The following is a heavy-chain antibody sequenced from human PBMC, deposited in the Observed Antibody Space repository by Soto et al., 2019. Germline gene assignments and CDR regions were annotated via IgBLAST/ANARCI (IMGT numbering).Heavy chain of an antibody. CDR1: GFTFSSYA. D-gene: IGHD4-17*01. CDR3: ARDRKGTTVTTRYYYYGMDV. Sequence: GSLRLSCAASGFTFSSYAMHWVRQAPGKGLEWVAVISYDGSNKYYADYVKGRFTISRDNSKNTLYLQMNSLRAEDTAVYYCARDRKGTTVTTRYYYYGMDVWGQGTTVTVSS. J-gene: IGHJ6*02. CDR2: ISYDGSNK. V-gene: IGHV3-30-3*01.